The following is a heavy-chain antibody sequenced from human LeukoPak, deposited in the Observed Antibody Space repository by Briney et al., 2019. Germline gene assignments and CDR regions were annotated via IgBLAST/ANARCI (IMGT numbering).Heavy chain of an antibody. V-gene: IGHV3-21*01. CDR3: ARDLGYDNSGYHLFDY. D-gene: IGHD3-22*01. CDR2: ISSTSSYI. Sequence: GGSLRLSCAASGFTFSTYSMNWVRQAPGKGLEWVSSISSTSSYIYYADSVKGRFTISRDNAQKSLYLQMNSLRAEDTAVYYCARDLGYDNSGYHLFDYWGQGTLVTVSS. CDR1: GFTFSTYS. J-gene: IGHJ4*02.